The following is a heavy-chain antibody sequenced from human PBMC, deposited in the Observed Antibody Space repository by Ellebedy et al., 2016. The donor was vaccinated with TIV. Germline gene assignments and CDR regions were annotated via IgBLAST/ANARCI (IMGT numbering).Heavy chain of an antibody. CDR3: ARGGVQVWLRPFDY. D-gene: IGHD5-18*01. V-gene: IGHV1-46*01. Sequence: AASVKVSCKASGYTFTNYYIHWVRQAPGQGLEWWVVINHSGGYTTYTQNFQGKATMTRETSTSTVYMDLSSLRSEDTAVYYCARGGVQVWLRPFDYWGQGTLVTVSS. J-gene: IGHJ4*02. CDR1: GYTFTNYY. CDR2: INHSGGYT.